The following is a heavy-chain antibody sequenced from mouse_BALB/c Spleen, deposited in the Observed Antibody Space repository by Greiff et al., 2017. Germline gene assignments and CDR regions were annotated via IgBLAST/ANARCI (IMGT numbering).Heavy chain of an antibody. D-gene: IGHD2-1*01. Sequence: VQLQQSGAELVRSGASVKLSCTASGFNIKDYYMHWVKQRPEQGLEWIGWIDPENGDTEYAPKFQGKATMTADTSSNTAYLQLSSLTSEATAVYYRKGWGGNYYPFDYWGQGTTLTVSS. J-gene: IGHJ2*01. CDR3: KGWGGNYYPFDY. CDR2: IDPENGDT. CDR1: GFNIKDYY. V-gene: IGHV14-4*02.